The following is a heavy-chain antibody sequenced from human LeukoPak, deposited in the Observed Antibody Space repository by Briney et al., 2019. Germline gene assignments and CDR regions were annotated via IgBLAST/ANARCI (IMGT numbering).Heavy chain of an antibody. CDR1: GYSFTSYW. J-gene: IGHJ6*02. D-gene: IGHD2-15*01. CDR3: ARNGPVGYCSGGSCYHYYYYGMDV. V-gene: IGHV5-51*01. Sequence: GESLKISCKGSGYSFTSYWIGWVRQMPGKGLECMGIIYPGDSDTRFSPSFQGQVTISADKSISTGYLQWSSLKASDTAMYYCARNGPVGYCSGGSCYHYYYYGMDVWGQGTTVTVSS. CDR2: IYPGDSDT.